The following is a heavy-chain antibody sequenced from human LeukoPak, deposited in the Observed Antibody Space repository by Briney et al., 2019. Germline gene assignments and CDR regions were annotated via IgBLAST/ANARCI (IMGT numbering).Heavy chain of an antibody. CDR1: GYTFTSYD. J-gene: IGHJ4*02. D-gene: IGHD3-3*01. CDR2: INPNSGGT. V-gene: IGHV1-2*02. Sequence: ASVKVSCKASGYTFTSYDINWVRQATGQGLEWMGWINPNSGGTNYAQKFQGRVTMTRDTSISTAYMELSRLRSDDTAVYYCAKGTEDFWSGYYTGDYFDYWGQGTLVTVSS. CDR3: AKGTEDFWSGYYTGDYFDY.